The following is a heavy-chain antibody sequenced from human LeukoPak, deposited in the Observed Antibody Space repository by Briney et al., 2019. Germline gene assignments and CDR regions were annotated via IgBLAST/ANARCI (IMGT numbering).Heavy chain of an antibody. CDR1: GGSFSGYY. CDR3: ARAPLTEYCSGGSCYPFAY. J-gene: IGHJ4*02. V-gene: IGHV4-34*01. Sequence: SETLSLTCAVYGGSFSGYYWSWIRQPPGKGLEWIGEINHSGSTNYNPSLKSRVTISVDTSKNQFSLKLSSVTAADTAVYYCARAPLTEYCSGGSCYPFAYGAQGPLVTVP. CDR2: INHSGST. D-gene: IGHD2-15*01.